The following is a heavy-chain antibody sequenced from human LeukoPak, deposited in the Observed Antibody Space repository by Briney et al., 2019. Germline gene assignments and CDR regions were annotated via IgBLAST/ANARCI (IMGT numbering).Heavy chain of an antibody. CDR1: GFTFSSYA. D-gene: IGHD3-22*01. V-gene: IGHV3-23*01. Sequence: QTGGSLRLSCAASGFTFSSYAMSWVRQAPGKGLEWVSAISGSGGSTYYADSVKGRFTISRDNSKNTLYLQINSLRAEDTAVYYCAKKGGITMIVPFDYWGQGTLVTVSS. CDR3: AKKGGITMIVPFDY. CDR2: ISGSGGST. J-gene: IGHJ4*02.